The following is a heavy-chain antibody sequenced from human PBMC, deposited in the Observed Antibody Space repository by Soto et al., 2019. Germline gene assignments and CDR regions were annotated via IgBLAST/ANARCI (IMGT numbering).Heavy chain of an antibody. CDR3: ARGGPGPYFDY. V-gene: IGHV3-30*03. CDR2: ISYDGSNK. CDR1: GFTFSSYG. Sequence: GGSLRLSCAASGFTFSSYGMHWVRQAPGKGLEWVAVISYDGSNKYYADSVKGRFTISRDNSKNTLYLQMNSLRAEDTAVYYCARGGPGPYFDYWGQGTLVTVSS. J-gene: IGHJ4*02.